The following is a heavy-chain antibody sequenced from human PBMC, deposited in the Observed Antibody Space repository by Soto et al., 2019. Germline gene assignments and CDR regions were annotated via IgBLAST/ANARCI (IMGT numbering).Heavy chain of an antibody. J-gene: IGHJ5*02. CDR1: GGSISSCGYF. CDR3: ARDRGLRVRGTNYSWFDP. V-gene: IGHV4-30-4*01. Sequence: TLSLTCTVSGGSISSCGYFWSWIRQPPGKGLEWIGYIYYSGSTYYNPSLKSRVTISVDTSKNQFSLKLSSVTAADTAVYYCARDRGLRVRGTNYSWFDPWGQGTLVTVYS. CDR2: IYYSGST. D-gene: IGHD3-10*01.